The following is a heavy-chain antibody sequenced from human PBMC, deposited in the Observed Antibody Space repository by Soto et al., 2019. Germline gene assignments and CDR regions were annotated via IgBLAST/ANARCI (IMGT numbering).Heavy chain of an antibody. CDR2: INAGNGNT. CDR1: GYSFGTYA. D-gene: IGHD6-13*01. J-gene: IGHJ4*02. Sequence: ASVKVSCKASGYSFGTYAMHWVRQAPGERPEWLGWINAGNGNTKYSQKFQGRVTITRDTSASIAYMELSSLRSEDTAVYYCARDYGGQQLTSIDYWGQGTLVTVSS. V-gene: IGHV1-3*01. CDR3: ARDYGGQQLTSIDY.